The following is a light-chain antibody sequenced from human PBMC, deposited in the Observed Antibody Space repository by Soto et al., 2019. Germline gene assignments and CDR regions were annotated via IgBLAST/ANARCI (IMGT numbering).Light chain of an antibody. J-gene: IGKJ1*01. CDR1: QSVSSN. V-gene: IGKV3-15*01. CDR2: GAS. Sequence: EIVMTQSPAILSVSPGERATLSCRASQSVSSNLAWYQQKPGQAPRLLIYGASTRATGIPARFSGSGSGTEFTLTISSLQSEDFAVYYCQQYNNWPPSWTFGQGTNVDIK. CDR3: QQYNNWPPSWT.